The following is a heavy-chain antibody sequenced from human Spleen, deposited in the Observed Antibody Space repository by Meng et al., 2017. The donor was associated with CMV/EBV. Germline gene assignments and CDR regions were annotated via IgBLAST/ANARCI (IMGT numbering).Heavy chain of an antibody. D-gene: IGHD3-22*01. CDR1: GITFSEYS. V-gene: IGHV3-21*01. CDR3: ARDLGNSSGYLRYFDL. J-gene: IGHJ4*02. CDR2: VSKSSDFV. Sequence: GGSLRLSCAASGITFSEYSMDWARQAPGKGLEWVSSVSKSSDFVYYADSVKGRFTISRDNAQNSLYLQMNSLRAEDTAVYYCARDLGNSSGYLRYFDLWGQGTLVTVSS.